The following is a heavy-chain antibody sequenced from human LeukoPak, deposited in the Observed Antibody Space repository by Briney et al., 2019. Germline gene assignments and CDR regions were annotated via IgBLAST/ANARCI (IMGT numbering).Heavy chain of an antibody. CDR1: GFTFSSYG. D-gene: IGHD6-13*01. CDR3: AKSTSSWYSNWFDP. CDR2: TSGSGGST. J-gene: IGHJ5*02. V-gene: IGHV3-23*01. Sequence: PGGTLRLSCAASGFTFSSYGMSWVRQAPGKGLEWVSATSGSGGSTYYADSVKSRFTISRDNSKNTLFLQMNSLRAEDAAVYYCAKSTSSWYSNWFDPWGQGTLVTVSS.